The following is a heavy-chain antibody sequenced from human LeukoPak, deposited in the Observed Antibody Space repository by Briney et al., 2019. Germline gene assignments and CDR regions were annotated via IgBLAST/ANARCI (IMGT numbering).Heavy chain of an antibody. CDR3: ARDVGATPGYFDY. CDR1: GGSISSYY. D-gene: IGHD1-26*01. J-gene: IGHJ4*02. Sequence: SETLSLTCTVSGGSISSYYWSWIRQPPGKGLEWIGYIYYSGSTNYNPSLTSRVTISVDTSKNQFSLKLSSVTAADTAVYYCARDVGATPGYFDYWGQGTLVTVSS. CDR2: IYYSGST. V-gene: IGHV4-59*01.